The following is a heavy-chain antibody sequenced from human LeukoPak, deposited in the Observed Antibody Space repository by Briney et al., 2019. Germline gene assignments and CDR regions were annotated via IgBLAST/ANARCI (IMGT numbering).Heavy chain of an antibody. V-gene: IGHV4-59*13. CDR3: ARAPFSGDAFDI. CDR2: MYYSGSF. CDR1: GGSIRGYY. Sequence: PSETLSLTCAVSGGSIRGYYWSWIRQPPGKGLEWIGYMYYSGSFNYNPSLKSRVTISGDTSKNKLSLNLIYVIAADTAVYYCARAPFSGDAFDIWGQGTMVTVSS. J-gene: IGHJ3*02. D-gene: IGHD2/OR15-2a*01.